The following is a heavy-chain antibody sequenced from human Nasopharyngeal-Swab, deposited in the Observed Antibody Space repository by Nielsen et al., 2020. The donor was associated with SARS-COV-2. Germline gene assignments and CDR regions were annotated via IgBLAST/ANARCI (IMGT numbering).Heavy chain of an antibody. CDR1: GGSISSYY. Sequence: SETLSLTCSVSGGSISSYYWTWIWQRPGKGLEWLGYVFYSGTTNYNPSLKSRVSISVDTSRNQFSLRLRSMTAADTAVYYCARSGYSYGLPVGYFGHWGQGILVTVSS. V-gene: IGHV4-59*01. CDR2: VFYSGTT. J-gene: IGHJ4*02. CDR3: ARSGYSYGLPVGYFGH. D-gene: IGHD5-18*01.